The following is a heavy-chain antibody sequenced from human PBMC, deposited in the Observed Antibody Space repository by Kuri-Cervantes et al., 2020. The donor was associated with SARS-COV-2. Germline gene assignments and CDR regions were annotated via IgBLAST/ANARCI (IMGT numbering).Heavy chain of an antibody. D-gene: IGHD3-3*01. J-gene: IGHJ6*02. V-gene: IGHV4-30-4*01. CDR2: IYYSGST. Sequence: LRLSCTVSGGSMSSGDYYWSWIRQPPGKGLEWIGYIYYSGSTYYNPSLKSRVTISVDTSKNQFSLKLSSVTAADTAVYYCARESSYITIFGVVTRYGMDVWGQGTTVTVSS. CDR1: GGSMSSGDYY. CDR3: ARESSYITIFGVVTRYGMDV.